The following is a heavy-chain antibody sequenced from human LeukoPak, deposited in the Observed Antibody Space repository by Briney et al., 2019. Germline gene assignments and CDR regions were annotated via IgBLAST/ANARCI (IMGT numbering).Heavy chain of an antibody. V-gene: IGHV3-9*01. CDR1: GFTFDDYA. CDR3: AKDNRLGRDGYRLEYYFDY. D-gene: IGHD5-24*01. J-gene: IGHJ4*02. Sequence: GGSLRLSCAASGFTFDDYAMHWVRQAPGKGLERVSGISWNSGSIGYADSVKGRFTISRDNAKNSLYLQMNSLRAEDTALYYCAKDNRLGRDGYRLEYYFDYWGQGTLVTVSS. CDR2: ISWNSGSI.